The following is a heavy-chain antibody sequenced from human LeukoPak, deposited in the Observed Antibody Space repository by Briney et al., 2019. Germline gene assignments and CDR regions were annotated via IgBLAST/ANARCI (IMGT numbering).Heavy chain of an antibody. CDR3: ARDGASMVVAATERFTWFDP. V-gene: IGHV3-30-3*01. J-gene: IGHJ5*02. CDR1: GFTFSSYA. CDR2: ISYDGSNK. D-gene: IGHD2-15*01. Sequence: PGRSLRLSCEASGFTFSSYAMHWVRQAPGKGLEWVAVISYDGSNKYYADSVKGRFTISRDNSKNTLYLQMNSLRAEDTAVYYCARDGASMVVAATERFTWFDPWGQGTLVTVSS.